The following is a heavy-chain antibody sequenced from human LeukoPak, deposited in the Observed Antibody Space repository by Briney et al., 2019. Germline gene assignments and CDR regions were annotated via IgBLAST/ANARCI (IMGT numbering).Heavy chain of an antibody. V-gene: IGHV3-48*04. Sequence: PGGSLRLSCAASGFTFSSYSMNWVRQAPGKGLEGGSYISSSSSTIYYADSVKGRFTISRDNAKNSLYLQMNSLRAEDTAVYYCARVWYYGSGTHEWQLDYWGQGTLVTVSS. CDR1: GFTFSSYS. CDR2: ISSSSSTI. CDR3: ARVWYYGSGTHEWQLDY. J-gene: IGHJ4*02. D-gene: IGHD3-10*01.